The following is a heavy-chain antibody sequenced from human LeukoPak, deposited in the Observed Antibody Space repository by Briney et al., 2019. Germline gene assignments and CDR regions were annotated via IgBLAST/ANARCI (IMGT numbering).Heavy chain of an antibody. D-gene: IGHD1-26*01. Sequence: PGGSLRLSCAASGFTFDDYGMSWVRQAPGKGLEWVSGINWNGGSTGYADSVKGRFTISRDNAKNSLYLQMNSLRAKDTASYYCARGGYSGSYFAYWGQGTLVTVSS. J-gene: IGHJ4*03. CDR1: GFTFDDYG. V-gene: IGHV3-20*04. CDR2: INWNGGST. CDR3: ARGGYSGSYFAY.